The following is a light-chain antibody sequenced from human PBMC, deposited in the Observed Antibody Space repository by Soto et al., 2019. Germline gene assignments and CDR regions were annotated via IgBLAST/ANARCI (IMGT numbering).Light chain of an antibody. CDR3: SSYAGSNTLL. J-gene: IGLJ2*01. CDR2: GVS. Sequence: QSALTQPASVSGSPGQSITISCSGTRSDIGSYNYVAWYQQFPGKTPKILIYGVSNRPSGVSSRFSGSKSGNTASLTISALQPEDEADYYCSSYAGSNTLLFGGGTKLTVL. V-gene: IGLV2-23*01. CDR1: RSDIGSYNY.